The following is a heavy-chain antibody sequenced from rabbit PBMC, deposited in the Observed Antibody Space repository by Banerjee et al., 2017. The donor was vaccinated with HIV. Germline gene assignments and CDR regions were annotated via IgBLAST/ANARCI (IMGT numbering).Heavy chain of an antibody. Sequence: QEQLEESGGGLVQPEGSLALTCTASGFSFSSSYYMCWVRQAPGKGLEWIACIGAGSSGGPYYASWTKGRFTISKTSSATVTLQMTSLTAADTAPYFCARDRWSSGWGGEYYFSLWGPGTLVPVS. V-gene: IGHV1S45*01. CDR2: IGAGSSGGP. CDR1: GFSFSSSYY. D-gene: IGHD4-1*01. J-gene: IGHJ4*01. CDR3: ARDRWSSGWGGEYYFSL.